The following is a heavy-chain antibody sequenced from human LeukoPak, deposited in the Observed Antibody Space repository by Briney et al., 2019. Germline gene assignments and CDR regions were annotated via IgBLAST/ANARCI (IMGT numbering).Heavy chain of an antibody. CDR3: ARFDILTGYSLGAFDI. CDR1: GYTFTGFG. J-gene: IGHJ3*02. V-gene: IGHV1-18*01. CDR2: ISGYNDNT. D-gene: IGHD3-9*01. Sequence: GASVKVSCKASGYTFTGFGINWVRQAPGQGLEWMGWISGYNDNTHYAKKFQGRVTMTRDTSISTAYMELSRLRSDDTAVYYCARFDILTGYSLGAFDIWGQGTMVTVSS.